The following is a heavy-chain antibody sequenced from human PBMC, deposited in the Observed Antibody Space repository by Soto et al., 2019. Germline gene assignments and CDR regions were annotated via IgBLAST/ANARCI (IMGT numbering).Heavy chain of an antibody. J-gene: IGHJ6*02. CDR3: ARGFQWAAAGTDYYYGMDV. CDR2: IIPIFGTA. CDR1: GGTFSSYA. D-gene: IGHD6-13*01. Sequence: VASVKVSCKASGGTFSSYAISWVRQAPGQGLEWMGGIIPIFGTANYAQKFQGRVTITADKSTSTAYMELSSLRSEDTAVYYCARGFQWAAAGTDYYYGMDVWGQGTTVTVSS. V-gene: IGHV1-69*06.